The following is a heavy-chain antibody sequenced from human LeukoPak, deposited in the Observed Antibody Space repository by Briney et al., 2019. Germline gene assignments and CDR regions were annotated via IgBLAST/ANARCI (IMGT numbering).Heavy chain of an antibody. CDR1: GFTFSSYG. CDR2: IRYDGSNK. D-gene: IGHD2-15*01. J-gene: IGHJ5*02. CDR3: ASRGRLPYNWFDP. V-gene: IGHV3-30*02. Sequence: GGSLRLSCAASGFTFSSYGMHWVRQAPGKGLEWVAFIRYDGSNKYYADSVKGRFTISRDNSKNTLYLQMNSLRAEDTAVYYCASRGRLPYNWFDPWGQGTLVTVST.